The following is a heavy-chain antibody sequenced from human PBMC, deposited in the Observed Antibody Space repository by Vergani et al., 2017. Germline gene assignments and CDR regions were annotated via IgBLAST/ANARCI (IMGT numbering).Heavy chain of an antibody. CDR3: AKYKSGSYPTYFDY. D-gene: IGHD1-26*01. Sequence: EVQLLESGGGLVQPGGSLRLSCAASGFTFSSYAMSWVRQAPGKGLEWVSAISCSGGSTYYADSVKGRFTISRDNSKNTLYLQMSSLRSEDTAVYYCAKYKSGSYPTYFDYWGQGTLVTVSS. V-gene: IGHV3-23*01. CDR1: GFTFSSYA. J-gene: IGHJ4*02. CDR2: ISCSGGST.